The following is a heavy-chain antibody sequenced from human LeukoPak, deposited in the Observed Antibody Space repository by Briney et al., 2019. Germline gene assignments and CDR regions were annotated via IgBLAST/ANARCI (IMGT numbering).Heavy chain of an antibody. CDR1: GFNFGSYG. D-gene: IGHD6-19*01. V-gene: IGHV3-30*03. Sequence: GGSLRLSCAASGFNFGSYGMHWVRQAPGKGLEWVAIISYDGSNKYYADSVKGRFTISRDNSKNTLYVQMSSPRAEDTAVYYCATHHREGVTGREYFHTGARAPWSPSPQ. J-gene: IGHJ1*01. CDR2: ISYDGSNK. CDR3: ATHHREGVTGREYFHT.